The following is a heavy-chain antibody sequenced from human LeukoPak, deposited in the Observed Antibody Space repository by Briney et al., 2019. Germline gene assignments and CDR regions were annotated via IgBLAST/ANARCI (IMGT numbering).Heavy chain of an antibody. CDR3: AREGSGWPSYFDY. J-gene: IGHJ4*02. Sequence: ASVKVSCKASGYTFTGYYMHWVRQAPGQGLEWMGWINPNSGGTNYAQKLQGRVTMTTDTSTSTAYMELRSLRSDDTAVYCCAREGSGWPSYFDYWGQGTLVTVSS. CDR1: GYTFTGYY. D-gene: IGHD6-19*01. CDR2: INPNSGGT. V-gene: IGHV1-2*02.